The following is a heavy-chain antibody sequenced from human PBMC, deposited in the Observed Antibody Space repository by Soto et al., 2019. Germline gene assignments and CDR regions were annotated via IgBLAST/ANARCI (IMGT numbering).Heavy chain of an antibody. CDR1: VYTFTSYC. J-gene: IGHJ4*02. CDR3: VTVPTHSGCYYYPKGPLDY. D-gene: IGHD3-22*01. V-gene: IGHV1-18*01. Sequence: ASVPVSRKASVYTFTSYCISWVRQAPGQGLEWMGWMSAYNGKTNYAQKLHGRVTIPTETSTSPASLAPRSLRADDTAVYYLVTVPTHSGCYYYPKGPLDYGGQGPLVTVPS. CDR2: MSAYNGKT.